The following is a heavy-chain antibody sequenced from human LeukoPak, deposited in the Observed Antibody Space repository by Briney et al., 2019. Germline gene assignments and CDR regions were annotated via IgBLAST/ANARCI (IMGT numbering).Heavy chain of an antibody. CDR2: IYTSGST. V-gene: IGHV4-4*07. Sequence: SGTLSLTCTVSGGSISSYYWSWLRQPAGKGLEWIGRIYTSGSTNYNPSLKSRVTMSVDTSKKQFSLKLSSVTAADTAVYYCAGSQDYCSSTSCYASYYYYYMDVWGKGTTVTISS. CDR1: GGSISSYY. J-gene: IGHJ6*03. CDR3: AGSQDYCSSTSCYASYYYYYMDV. D-gene: IGHD2-2*01.